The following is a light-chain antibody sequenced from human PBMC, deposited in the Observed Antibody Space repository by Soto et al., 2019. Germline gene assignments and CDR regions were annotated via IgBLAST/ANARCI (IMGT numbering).Light chain of an antibody. CDR3: QKYSLAPET. CDR2: GAS. Sequence: EIGLTQSPGTLSLSPGERATLSCRASQTVSSNYLAWYQQKPGQAPILLIDGASSRATGIPARFSGSGSGTDFTLTIGSLEPEDFEFFFCQKYSLAPETLGGGTKGEIK. J-gene: IGKJ4*01. V-gene: IGKV3-20*01. CDR1: QTVSSNY.